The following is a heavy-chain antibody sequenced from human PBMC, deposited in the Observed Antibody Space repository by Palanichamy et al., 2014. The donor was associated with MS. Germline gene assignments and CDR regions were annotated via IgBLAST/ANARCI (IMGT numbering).Heavy chain of an antibody. V-gene: IGHV3-30*18. CDR2: ISYDGSNK. CDR1: GFTFSSYG. D-gene: IGHD3-16*01. J-gene: IGHJ4*02. Sequence: QVQLVESGGGVVQPGRSLRLSCAASGFTFSSYGMHWVRQAPGKGLEWVAVISYDGSNKYYADSVKGRFTISRDNSKNTLYLQMNSLRAEDTAVYYCAKDNYDYVWGPVDYWGQGTLVTVSS. CDR3: AKDNYDYVWGPVDY.